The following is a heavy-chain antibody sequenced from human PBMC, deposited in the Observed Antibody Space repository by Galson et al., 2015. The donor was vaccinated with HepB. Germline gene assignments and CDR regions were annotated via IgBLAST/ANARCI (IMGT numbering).Heavy chain of an antibody. J-gene: IGHJ2*01. D-gene: IGHD4-11*01. CDR2: IEPSDSYT. CDR3: ARIPSGNYDWYFDL. CDR1: GYSFTSYW. V-gene: IGHV5-10-1*01. Sequence: SGAEVKKPGESLRISCKGSGYSFTSYWISWVRQMPGKGLEWMGRIEPSDSYTNYSPSSQGHVTISADKSISTAYLQWSSLRASDSAMYYCARIPSGNYDWYFDLWGRGTLVTVSS.